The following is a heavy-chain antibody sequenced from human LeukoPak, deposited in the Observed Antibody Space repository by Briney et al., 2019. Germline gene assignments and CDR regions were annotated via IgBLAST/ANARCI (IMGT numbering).Heavy chain of an antibody. CDR2: IIPILGIA. J-gene: IGHJ6*02. Sequence: ASVKVSCKASGGTFSSYAISWVRQAPGQGLAWMGRIIPILGIANYAQKFQGRVTITADKSTSTAYMELSSLRSEDTAVYYCARVQNDYYYYYGMDVWGQGTTVTVSS. V-gene: IGHV1-69*04. CDR1: GGTFSSYA. CDR3: ARVQNDYYYYYGMDV.